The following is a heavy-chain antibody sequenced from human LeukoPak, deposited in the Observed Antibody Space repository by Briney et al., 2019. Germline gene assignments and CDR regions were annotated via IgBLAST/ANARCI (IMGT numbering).Heavy chain of an antibody. V-gene: IGHV3-7*01. CDR2: INQDGSEK. D-gene: IGHD6-13*01. CDR1: GFSFSSYW. CDR3: ARDGEAAGLYFDY. J-gene: IGHJ4*02. Sequence: PGGSLRLSCAVSGFSFSSYWMNWVRQAPGRGLEWVASINQDGSEKYYADSVKGRFIISRDNAKNSLYLQMNSLRAEDTAIYYCARDGEAAGLYFDYWGQGTLVTVSS.